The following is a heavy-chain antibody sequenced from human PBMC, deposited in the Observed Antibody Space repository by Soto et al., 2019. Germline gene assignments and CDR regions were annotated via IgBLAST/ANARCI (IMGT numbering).Heavy chain of an antibody. Sequence: QVPLVQSGAEVKKPGASMRVSCRASGFSFTSFEIHWVRQAPGQGLEWVGRINLKSGDTGFAQRFQGRAAMTRNTSISTANMEVSGLKVEDTAVYYCARGRGGVAGGMRDYWGQGTPVTVSS. D-gene: IGHD6-19*01. CDR2: INLKSGDT. CDR3: ARGRGGVAGGMRDY. V-gene: IGHV1-8*01. CDR1: GFSFTSFE. J-gene: IGHJ4*02.